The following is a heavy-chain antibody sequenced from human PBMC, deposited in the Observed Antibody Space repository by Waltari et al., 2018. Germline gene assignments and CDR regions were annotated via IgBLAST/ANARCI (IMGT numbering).Heavy chain of an antibody. CDR2: IYTSGST. CDR3: ARVGYCSSTSCFIDLPGAFDI. CDR1: GGSISSYY. D-gene: IGHD2-2*01. J-gene: IGHJ3*02. Sequence: QVQLQESGPGLVKPSETLSLTCTVPGGSISSYYWSWIRQPAGKGLEWIGRIYTSGSTNYNPSLKSRVTMSVDTSKNQFSLKLSSVTAADTAVYYCARVGYCSSTSCFIDLPGAFDIWGQGTMVTVSS. V-gene: IGHV4-4*07.